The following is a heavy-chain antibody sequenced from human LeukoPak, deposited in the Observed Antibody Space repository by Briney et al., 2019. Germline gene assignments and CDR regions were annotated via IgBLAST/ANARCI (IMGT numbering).Heavy chain of an antibody. D-gene: IGHD1/OR15-1a*01. Sequence: PGGSLRLSCAASGFTFSSYWMHWGRQVPGKGLVWVARINPSRSSITYADSVKGRFTISRDNAKNTLYPQMNSLRADDTGMYYCAKNNQADDYWGQGTLVTVSS. J-gene: IGHJ4*02. CDR3: AKNNQADDY. V-gene: IGHV3-74*01. CDR1: GFTFSSYW. CDR2: INPSRSSI.